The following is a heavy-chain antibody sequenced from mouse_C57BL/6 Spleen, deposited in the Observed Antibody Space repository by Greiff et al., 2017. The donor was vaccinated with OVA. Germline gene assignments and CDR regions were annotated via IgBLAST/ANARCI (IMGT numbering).Heavy chain of an antibody. J-gene: IGHJ2*01. CDR1: GYTFTSCW. D-gene: IGHD1-1*01. Sequence: VQLQQPGAELVKPGASVKMSCKASGYTFTSCWITWVKQRPGQGLEWIGDIYPGSGSTNYNEKFKSKATLTVDTSSSTAYMQLSSLTSEDSAVYYCARRGFITTVVSDYWGQGTTLTVSS. CDR2: IYPGSGST. V-gene: IGHV1-55*01. CDR3: ARRGFITTVVSDY.